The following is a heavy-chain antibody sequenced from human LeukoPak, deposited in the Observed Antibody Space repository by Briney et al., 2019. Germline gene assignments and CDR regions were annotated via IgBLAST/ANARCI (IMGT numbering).Heavy chain of an antibody. CDR3: ARGYDFYPYYFDY. V-gene: IGHV4-59*01. D-gene: IGHD3-3*01. Sequence: SETLSLTCTVSGDSISSYYWSWIRQPPGKGLEWIGYIYYSGSTNYNPSLKSRVTISVDTSKNQFSLKLSSVTAADTAVYYCARGYDFYPYYFDYWGQGTLVTVSS. CDR1: GDSISSYY. J-gene: IGHJ4*02. CDR2: IYYSGST.